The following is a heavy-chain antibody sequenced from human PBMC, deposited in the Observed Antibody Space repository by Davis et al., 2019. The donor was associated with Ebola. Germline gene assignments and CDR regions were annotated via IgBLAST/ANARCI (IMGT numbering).Heavy chain of an antibody. CDR1: GGSISSGGYY. D-gene: IGHD3-3*01. V-gene: IGHV4-61*08. J-gene: IGHJ6*03. Sequence: PSETLSLTCTVSGGSISSGGYYWSWIRQHPGKGLEWIGYIYYSGSTNYNPSLKSRVTISVDTSKNQFSLKLSSVTAADTAVYFCARASRFDYYYYYMDVWGKGTTVTVSS. CDR3: ARASRFDYYYYYMDV. CDR2: IYYSGST.